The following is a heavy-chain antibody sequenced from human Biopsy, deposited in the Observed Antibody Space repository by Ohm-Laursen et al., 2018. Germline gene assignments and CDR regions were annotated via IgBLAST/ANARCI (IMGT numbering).Heavy chain of an antibody. D-gene: IGHD4-23*01. J-gene: IGHJ1*01. CDR1: GGSFTGHY. V-gene: IGHV4-59*11. Sequence: SQTLSLTCTVSGGSFTGHYWTWIRQPPGQGLEWIGHISHTGYTSYKSSLKSRVTISLDTSRKHFSLRLTSLAAADTAVYYCARGSNEYGGLYFPHWGQGTLVTVPS. CDR2: ISHTGYT. CDR3: ARGSNEYGGLYFPH.